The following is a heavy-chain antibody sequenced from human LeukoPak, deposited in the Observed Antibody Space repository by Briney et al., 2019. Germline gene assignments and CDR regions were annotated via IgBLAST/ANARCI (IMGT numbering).Heavy chain of an antibody. V-gene: IGHV3-30*02. Sequence: GGSLRLSCAASGFTFSSYGMHWVRQAPGKGLERVSFIRYDGSLKYYADSVKGRFTISRDNSKNTLYLQMNSLRAEDTAVYYCARDLSSFDYWGQGTLVTVSS. CDR2: IRYDGSLK. J-gene: IGHJ4*02. CDR3: ARDLSSFDY. CDR1: GFTFSSYG.